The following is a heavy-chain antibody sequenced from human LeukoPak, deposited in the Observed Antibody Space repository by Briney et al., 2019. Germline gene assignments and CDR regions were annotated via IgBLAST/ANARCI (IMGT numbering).Heavy chain of an antibody. Sequence: PSETLSLTCTVSGGSIRSYYWSWIRQPPGKGLEWIGYIYYSGSTKYNPSLKSRVTISVDTTKNQFSLKLTSVTAADTAVYYCARTGVLATSYFFDYWGQGILVTVSS. J-gene: IGHJ4*02. CDR2: IYYSGST. D-gene: IGHD2-8*02. V-gene: IGHV4-59*01. CDR1: GGSIRSYY. CDR3: ARTGVLATSYFFDY.